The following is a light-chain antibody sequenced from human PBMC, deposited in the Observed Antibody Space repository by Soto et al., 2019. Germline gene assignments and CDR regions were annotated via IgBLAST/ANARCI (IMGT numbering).Light chain of an antibody. CDR3: ASYTSSSTSVI. CDR2: EVS. V-gene: IGLV2-14*01. J-gene: IGLJ2*01. Sequence: QSVLTQPASVSGSPGQSVTISCTGASSDVGAYEHVSWYQQHPGRAPKLIIFEVSNRPSGISSRFSGSKSGNTASLTISGLQAEDEADYYCASYTSSSTSVIFGRGTKLTVL. CDR1: SSDVGAYEH.